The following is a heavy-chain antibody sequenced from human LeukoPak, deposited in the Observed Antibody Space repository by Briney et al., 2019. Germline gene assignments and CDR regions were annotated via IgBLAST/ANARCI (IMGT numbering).Heavy chain of an antibody. CDR3: ARYGSGLPIDY. D-gene: IGHD3-10*01. J-gene: IGHJ4*02. CDR1: GYTFTGYY. Sequence: ASVKVSCKASGYTFTGYYMHWVRQAPGQGLEWMGWISAYNGNTNYAQKLQGRVTMTTDTSTSTAYMELRSLRSDDTAVYYCARYGSGLPIDYWGQGTLVTVSS. CDR2: ISAYNGNT. V-gene: IGHV1-18*04.